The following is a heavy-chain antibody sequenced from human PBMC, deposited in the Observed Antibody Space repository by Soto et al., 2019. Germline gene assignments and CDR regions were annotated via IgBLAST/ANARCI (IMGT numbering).Heavy chain of an antibody. Sequence: SETLSLTCTVSGGSISSSSYYWGWIRQPPGKGLEWIGRIYYSGSTYYNPSLKSRVTISVDTSKNQFSLKLSSVTAADTAVYYCARHARSYDDSSGYWPNYFDYWGQGTLVTVSS. D-gene: IGHD3-22*01. CDR2: IYYSGST. J-gene: IGHJ4*02. V-gene: IGHV4-39*01. CDR3: ARHARSYDDSSGYWPNYFDY. CDR1: GGSISSSSYY.